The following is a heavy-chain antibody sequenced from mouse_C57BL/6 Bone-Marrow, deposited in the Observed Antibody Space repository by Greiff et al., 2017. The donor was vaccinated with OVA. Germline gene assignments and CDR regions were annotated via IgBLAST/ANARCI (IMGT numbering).Heavy chain of an antibody. Sequence: QVQLQQSGAELVRPGTSVKLSCKASGYTFTSYWMHWVKQRPGQGLEWIGVIDPSDSYTNYNQKFKGKATLTVDTSSSTAYMQLSSLTSEDSAVYYCARSGDLFDYWGQGTTLTFSS. D-gene: IGHD3-1*01. CDR3: ARSGDLFDY. CDR2: IDPSDSYT. V-gene: IGHV1-59*01. J-gene: IGHJ2*01. CDR1: GYTFTSYW.